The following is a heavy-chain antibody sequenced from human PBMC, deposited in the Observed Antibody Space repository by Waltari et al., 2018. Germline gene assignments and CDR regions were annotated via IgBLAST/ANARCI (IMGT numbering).Heavy chain of an antibody. D-gene: IGHD4-17*01. J-gene: IGHJ5*02. CDR1: GGSFSGYY. Sequence: QVQLQQWGAGLLKPSETLSLTCAVYGGSFSGYYWSWIRQPPGKGLEWIGEINHSGSTNYNPSLKSRVTISVDTSKNQFSRKLSSVTAADTAVYYCARFGDYGGNPAVWFDPWGQGTLVTVSS. CDR3: ARFGDYGGNPAVWFDP. CDR2: INHSGST. V-gene: IGHV4-34*01.